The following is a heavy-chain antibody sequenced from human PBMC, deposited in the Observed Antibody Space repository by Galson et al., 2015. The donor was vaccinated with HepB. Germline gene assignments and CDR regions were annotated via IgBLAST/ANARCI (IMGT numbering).Heavy chain of an antibody. CDR3: ARSGLYPGGTFAP. CDR2: IIHTGSA. D-gene: IGHD3-16*01. V-gene: IGHV4-34*12. J-gene: IGHJ5*02. CDR1: GGSFGGYY. Sequence: ETLSLTCAVYGGSFGGYYWSWIRQPPGKGLEWIGEIIHTGSATYNPPLKSRVTISVDTSRNQFSLKLTSVTAADTAVYYCARSGLYPGGTFAPWGRGTLVSVSS.